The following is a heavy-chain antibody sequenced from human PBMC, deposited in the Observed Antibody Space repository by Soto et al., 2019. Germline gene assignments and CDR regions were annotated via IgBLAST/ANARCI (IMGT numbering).Heavy chain of an antibody. CDR1: GYAFTNYA. V-gene: IGHV1-3*01. D-gene: IGHD3-10*01. CDR2: INAGNGNT. Sequence: ASVKVSCKADGYAFTNYAMQWVRQAPGQRLEWMGWINAGNGNTRYSQNFQGRVTITRDTSASTAYMELSSLISEDAAVYYCARGIWTMARGAYYFDHWGQGTLVTVSS. J-gene: IGHJ4*02. CDR3: ARGIWTMARGAYYFDH.